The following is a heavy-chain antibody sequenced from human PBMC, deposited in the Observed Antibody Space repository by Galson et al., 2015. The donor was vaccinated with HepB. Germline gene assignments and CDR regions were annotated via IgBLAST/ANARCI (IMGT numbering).Heavy chain of an antibody. D-gene: IGHD3-10*01. CDR3: ARDGSGSRDFYYYYMDV. Sequence: SLRLSCAASGFTFSNYGIHWVRQAPGKGLEWVAVIWYDGTNKYYANSVKGRFTISRDNSQNTVYLQMNSLRAEDTAVYYCARDGSGSRDFYYYYMDVWGRGTTVTVSS. CDR1: GFTFSNYG. V-gene: IGHV3-33*01. J-gene: IGHJ6*03. CDR2: IWYDGTNK.